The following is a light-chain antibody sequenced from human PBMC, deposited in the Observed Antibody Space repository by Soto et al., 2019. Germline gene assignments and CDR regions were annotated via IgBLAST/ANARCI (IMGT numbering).Light chain of an antibody. J-gene: IGLJ1*01. Sequence: QSALTQPASVSGSPGQSITISCTGTSSDVGGYNYVSWYQQHPGKAPKLMIYDVSNRPSGVSNRFSGSKSGNTASLTISGLQDEDAADYYCTSYTSSSNSRVFGTGTKLTVL. CDR3: TSYTSSSNSRV. CDR1: SSDVGGYNY. CDR2: DVS. V-gene: IGLV2-14*01.